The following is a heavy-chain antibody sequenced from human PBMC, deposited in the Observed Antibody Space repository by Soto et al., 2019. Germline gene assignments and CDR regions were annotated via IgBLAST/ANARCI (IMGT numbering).Heavy chain of an antibody. J-gene: IGHJ2*01. V-gene: IGHV3-21*01. Sequence: ESGGGMVKPGGSLRLSCAASGVTFSSYSMNWVRQAPGKGLEWVSSISSSSSYIYYADSVKGRFNISRDNAKNSLYLQMNSLRAEDTAVYYCARDQVAGTRYFDLWGRGTLVTVSS. CDR3: ARDQVAGTRYFDL. CDR1: GVTFSSYS. D-gene: IGHD6-19*01. CDR2: ISSSSSYI.